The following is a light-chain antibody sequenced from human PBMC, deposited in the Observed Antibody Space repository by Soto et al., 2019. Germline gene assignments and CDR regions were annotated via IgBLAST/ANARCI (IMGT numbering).Light chain of an antibody. Sequence: DIQMTQSPSTLSASVGDRVTITCRASQSISSGLAWYQQKPGKAPKLLIYDASSLESGVPSRFSGSESGTEFTLTISSLQPDDFATYYCQQYNSYSPWTFGQGTKVEIK. V-gene: IGKV1-5*01. CDR2: DAS. J-gene: IGKJ1*01. CDR3: QQYNSYSPWT. CDR1: QSISSG.